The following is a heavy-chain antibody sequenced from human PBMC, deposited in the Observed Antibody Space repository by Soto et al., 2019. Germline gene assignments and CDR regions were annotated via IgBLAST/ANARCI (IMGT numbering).Heavy chain of an antibody. CDR1: GGTLNKHA. J-gene: IGHJ3*01. Sequence: QVQLVQSGAEVKKPGSSVKVSCKASGGTLNKHAITWVRRAPGQGLEWLGGIIPMFGIPNYPQKFQGRVTITADDSTNKSAMELHSLTSDDTAVYYCARGGTSGWLKGAYDVWGQGTMVTVSS. D-gene: IGHD6-13*01. V-gene: IGHV1-69*01. CDR2: IIPMFGIP. CDR3: ARGGTSGWLKGAYDV.